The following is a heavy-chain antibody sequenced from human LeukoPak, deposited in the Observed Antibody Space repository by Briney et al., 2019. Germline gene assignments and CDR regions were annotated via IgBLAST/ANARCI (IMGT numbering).Heavy chain of an antibody. CDR2: IIPIFGTA. CDR3: ARGLTDIVVVPAATYFDY. V-gene: IGHV1-69*06. J-gene: IGHJ4*02. D-gene: IGHD2-2*01. Sequence: SVKVPCKASGGTFSSYAISWVRQAPGQGLEWMGGIIPIFGTANYAQKFQGRVTITADKSTSTAYMELSSLRSEDTAVYYCARGLTDIVVVPAATYFDYWGQGTLVTVSS. CDR1: GGTFSSYA.